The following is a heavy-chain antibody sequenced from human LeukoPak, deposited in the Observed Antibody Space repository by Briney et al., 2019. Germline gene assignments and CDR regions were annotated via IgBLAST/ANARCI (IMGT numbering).Heavy chain of an antibody. V-gene: IGHV3-23*01. CDR1: GFTFSSYA. Sequence: PGGSLRLACAASGFTFSSYAMSWVRQAPGKGLEWVSSISGSGGSTYDADSVKGWFTISRDNSKNTLYLQMNSLRAEDTAIYYCAKDSEGAGYSYGPNYYGMDVWGQGTTVTVSS. CDR2: ISGSGGST. CDR3: AKDSEGAGYSYGPNYYGMDV. J-gene: IGHJ6*02. D-gene: IGHD5-18*01.